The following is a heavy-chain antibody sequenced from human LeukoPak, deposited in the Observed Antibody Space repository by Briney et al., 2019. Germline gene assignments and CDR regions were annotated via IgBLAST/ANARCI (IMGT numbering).Heavy chain of an antibody. D-gene: IGHD6-19*01. CDR2: ISSSGSTI. J-gene: IGHJ4*02. CDR1: GFTSSDYY. CDR3: ATRGYSSGWWGYYDY. Sequence: GGSLRLSCAASGFTSSDYYMNWIRQAPGKGLEWVSYISSSGSTIYYADSVKGRFTISRDNAKNSLYLQMNSLRAEDTAVYYCATRGYSSGWWGYYDYWGQGTLVTVSS. V-gene: IGHV3-11*01.